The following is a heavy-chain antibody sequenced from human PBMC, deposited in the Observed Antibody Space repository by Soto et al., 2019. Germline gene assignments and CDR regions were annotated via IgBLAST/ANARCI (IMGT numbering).Heavy chain of an antibody. CDR2: TIPSFGAT. CDR3: AGGRARAVFRNGGDYYYYGMDV. V-gene: IGHV1-69*13. Sequence: ASVKVSCKASGGTLNNFAISWVRQAPGQGLEWMGGTIPSFGATNYAQKFQGSVTITADESTSTAYMELSSLRSEDKAVYYCAGGRARAVFRNGGDYYYYGMDVWGQGTTVTVSS. CDR1: GGTLNNFA. J-gene: IGHJ6*02. D-gene: IGHD3-10*01.